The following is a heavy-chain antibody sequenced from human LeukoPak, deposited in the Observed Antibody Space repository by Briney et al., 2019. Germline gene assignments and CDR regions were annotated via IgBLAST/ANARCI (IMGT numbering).Heavy chain of an antibody. V-gene: IGHV1-2*02. CDR2: INPNSGGT. J-gene: IGHJ6*03. CDR1: GYTFTGYY. CDR3: ARERGGGSYGYYYYYMDV. D-gene: IGHD1-26*01. Sequence: ASVTVSCKASGYTFTGYYMHWVRQAPGQGLEWMGWINPNSGGTNYAQKFQGRVTMTRDTSISTAYMELSRLRSDDTAVYYCARERGGGSYGYYYYYMDVWGKGTTVTVSS.